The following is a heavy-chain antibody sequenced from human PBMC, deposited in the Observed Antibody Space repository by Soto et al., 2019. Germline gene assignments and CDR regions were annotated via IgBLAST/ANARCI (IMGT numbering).Heavy chain of an antibody. CDR3: ARLRGRTLAYRGNWVDP. Sequence: QLQLQESGPGLVKPSETLSLTCTVSGGSISSSSYYWVWIRQPPGKGLDWIGTIYYSGTTYYNPSLTRRFLVSLDTSQYPSSPKLTSLTAADPAVYYCARLRGRTLAYRGNWVDPWGQGTLVTVSS. V-gene: IGHV4-39*01. D-gene: IGHD3-10*01. CDR1: GGSISSSSYY. J-gene: IGHJ5*02. CDR2: IYYSGTT.